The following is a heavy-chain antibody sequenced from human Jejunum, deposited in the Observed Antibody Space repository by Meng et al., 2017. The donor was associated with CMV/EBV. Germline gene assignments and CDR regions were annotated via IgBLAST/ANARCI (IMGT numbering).Heavy chain of an antibody. J-gene: IGHJ4*02. D-gene: IGHD3-22*01. Sequence: SELTCTSYARSRVRQAPGKELERVSGISGISRSTYYANSVKGRFNISRDISKNTLYLEMNSLKAEDTAVYFCATDRLSSGYYNDYWGQGTLVTVSS. CDR2: ISGISRST. CDR3: ATDRLSSGYYNDY. CDR1: ELTCTSYA. V-gene: IGHV3-23*01.